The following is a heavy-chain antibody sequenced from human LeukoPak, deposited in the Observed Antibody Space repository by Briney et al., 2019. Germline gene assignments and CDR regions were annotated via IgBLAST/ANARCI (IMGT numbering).Heavy chain of an antibody. Sequence: SVNVSCKASGGTFSSYAISWVRQAPGQGLEWMGGIIPIFGTANYAQKLQGRVTMTTDTSTSTAYMELRSLRSDDTAVYYCARDFQTYYYYGMDVWGQGTTVTVSS. CDR1: GGTFSSYA. J-gene: IGHJ6*02. CDR3: ARDFQTYYYYGMDV. V-gene: IGHV1-69*05. CDR2: IIPIFGTA.